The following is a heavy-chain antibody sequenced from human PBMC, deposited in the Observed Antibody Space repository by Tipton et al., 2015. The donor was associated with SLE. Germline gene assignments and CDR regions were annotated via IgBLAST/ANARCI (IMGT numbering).Heavy chain of an antibody. CDR1: GFTFSSYS. CDR2: ISSSSSYI. Sequence: SLRLSCAASGFTFSSYSMNWVRQAPGKGLEWVSSISSSSSYIYYADSVKGRFTISRDNAKNSLYLQMNGLRAEDTAVYYCARGKGYFDYWGQGTLVTVSS. CDR3: ARGKGYFDY. V-gene: IGHV3-21*03. J-gene: IGHJ4*02.